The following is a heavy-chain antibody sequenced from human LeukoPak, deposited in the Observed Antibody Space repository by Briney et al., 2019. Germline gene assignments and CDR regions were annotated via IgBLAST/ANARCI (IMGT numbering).Heavy chain of an antibody. Sequence: APVKVSCKASGGTFSSYAISWVRQAPGQGLEWMGGIIPIFGTANYAQKFQGRVTITADKSTSTAYMELSSLRSEDTAVYYCAREWLGTAMVQWGQGTLVTVSS. CDR2: IIPIFGTA. V-gene: IGHV1-69*06. D-gene: IGHD5-18*01. J-gene: IGHJ4*02. CDR3: AREWLGTAMVQ. CDR1: GGTFSSYA.